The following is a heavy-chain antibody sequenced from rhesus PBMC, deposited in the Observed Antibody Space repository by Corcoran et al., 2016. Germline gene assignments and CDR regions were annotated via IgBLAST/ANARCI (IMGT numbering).Heavy chain of an antibody. CDR2: IYGVSGST. D-gene: IGHD1-26*01. CDR1: GGSISSSNW. CDR3: ARQDWNYRFDY. J-gene: IGHJ4*01. Sequence: QVQLQESGPGLVKPSETLSLTCAVSGGSISSSNWWSWIRQSPGKGLEGIGYIYGVSGSTSYNPTLKSRVTISTDTSKNQFSLKLSSVTAADTAVYYCARQDWNYRFDYWGQGVLVTVSS. V-gene: IGHV4-65*01.